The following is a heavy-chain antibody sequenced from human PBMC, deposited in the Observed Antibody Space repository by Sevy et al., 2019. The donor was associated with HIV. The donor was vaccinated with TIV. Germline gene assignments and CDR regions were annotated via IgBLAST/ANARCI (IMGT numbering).Heavy chain of an antibody. CDR1: GFTFNDYN. V-gene: IGHV3-11*01. CDR2: ISTSTSTTTR. J-gene: IGHJ5*02. Sequence: GGSLRLSCAASGFTFNDYNLSWIRQAPGKGLEWVSYISTSTSTTTRYYADSVKGRFTISRDNAKNSIYLQRNSLRVDDTAVYYCARAAGWFDAWGQGTLVTVSS. CDR3: ARAAGWFDA.